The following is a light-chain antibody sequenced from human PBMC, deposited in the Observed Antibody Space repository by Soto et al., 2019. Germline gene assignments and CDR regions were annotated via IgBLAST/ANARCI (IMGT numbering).Light chain of an antibody. CDR3: QQYGSSLRT. CDR2: GAS. V-gene: IGKV3-20*01. J-gene: IGKJ4*01. Sequence: EVVMKRSPATLSLSSGERATLCCRASQSVSSYLAWYQQKPGQAPRLLIFGASGRSTGIPERFSGSGSGTDFSLTSSRLEPEDSAVYYCQQYGSSLRTFGGGTKVDI. CDR1: QSVSSY.